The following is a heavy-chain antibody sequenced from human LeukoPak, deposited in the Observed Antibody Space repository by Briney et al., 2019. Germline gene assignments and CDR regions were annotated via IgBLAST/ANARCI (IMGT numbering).Heavy chain of an antibody. CDR2: IWYDGSNK. CDR3: ARCSSSWYDYFDY. J-gene: IGHJ4*02. V-gene: IGHV3-33*01. Sequence: GGSLRLSCAASGFTFSSYGMHWVRQAPGKGLEWVAVIWYDGSNKCYADSVKGRFTISRDNSKNTLYLQMNSLRAEDTAVYYCARCSSSWYDYFDYWGQGTLVTVSS. D-gene: IGHD6-13*01. CDR1: GFTFSSYG.